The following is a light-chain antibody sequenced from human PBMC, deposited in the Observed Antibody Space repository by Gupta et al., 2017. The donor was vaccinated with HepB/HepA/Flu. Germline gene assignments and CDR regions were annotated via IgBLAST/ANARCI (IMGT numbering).Light chain of an antibody. J-gene: IGKJ1*01. CDR1: QAISDR. CDR2: GAS. V-gene: IGKV1-27*01. Sequence: DVQVTQSPSSLSASLGDRVTITCRASQAISDRLAWYQQEAGKVPRLIIYGASSLQSGVPSRFSGRGFGTDFSLTISSLQPEDVATYYCQQDVSGPRTFGQATKVEI. CDR3: QQDVSGPRT.